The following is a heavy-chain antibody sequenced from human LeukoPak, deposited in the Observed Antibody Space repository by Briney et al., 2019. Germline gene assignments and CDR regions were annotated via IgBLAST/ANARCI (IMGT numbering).Heavy chain of an antibody. J-gene: IGHJ6*02. CDR1: VYTPTEVT. CDR3: ATGYLVTAGLMDV. D-gene: IGHD6-13*01. Sequence: ASPWVSCKVSVYTPTEVTTLSVSATPQERGESRGSSDPEDGKTVYAQKFQGRVTMTEDTSTDTAYMELSSLRSEDTAVYYCATGYLVTAGLMDVWGQGTTVTVSS. CDR2: SDPEDGKT. V-gene: IGHV1-24*01.